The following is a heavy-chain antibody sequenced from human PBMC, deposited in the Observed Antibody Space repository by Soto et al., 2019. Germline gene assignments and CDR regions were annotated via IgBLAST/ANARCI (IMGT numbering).Heavy chain of an antibody. V-gene: IGHV1-8*01. CDR2: MNPNSGNT. J-gene: IGHJ6*03. CDR1: GYTFTSND. D-gene: IGHD3-3*01. Sequence: GASVKVSCKASGYTFTSNDINWVRQATGQGLEWMGWMNPNSGNTGYAQKFQGRVTMTRNTSISTAYMELSSLRSEDTAVYYCARCSELFWSGYLSYYYYYMDVWGKGTTVTVSS. CDR3: ARCSELFWSGYLSYYYYYMDV.